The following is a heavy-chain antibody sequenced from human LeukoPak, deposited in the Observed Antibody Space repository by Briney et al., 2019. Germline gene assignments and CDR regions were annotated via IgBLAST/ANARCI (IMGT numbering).Heavy chain of an antibody. CDR1: GFTFSSYP. CDR3: ARDPSVAGPLDY. V-gene: IGHV3-48*02. D-gene: IGHD6-19*01. Sequence: PGGSLRLSCAASGFTFSSYPMNWVRQAPGKGLEWVSFISSSTTTIYYADSVKGRFTISRDNAKNSLYLQMNSLRDEDTAVYYCARDPSVAGPLDYWGQGTLVTVSS. J-gene: IGHJ4*02. CDR2: ISSSTTTI.